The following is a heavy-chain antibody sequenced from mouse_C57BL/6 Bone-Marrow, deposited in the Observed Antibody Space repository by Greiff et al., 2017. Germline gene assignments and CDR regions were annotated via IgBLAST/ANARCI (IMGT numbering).Heavy chain of an antibody. Sequence: QVQLQQPGAELVKPGASVKMSCKASGYTFTSYWITWVKQRPGQGLEWIGDIYPGSGSTNYNEKFKSKATLTVDTSSSTAYMQLSRLTSEDSAVYYCARGTTMVTTKGYYYARDYWGQGTSVTVSS. J-gene: IGHJ4*01. CDR3: ARGTTMVTTKGYYYARDY. CDR2: IYPGSGST. V-gene: IGHV1-55*01. CDR1: GYTFTSYW. D-gene: IGHD2-2*01.